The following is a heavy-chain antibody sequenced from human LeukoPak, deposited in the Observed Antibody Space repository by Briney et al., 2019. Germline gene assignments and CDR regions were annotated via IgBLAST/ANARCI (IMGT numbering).Heavy chain of an antibody. V-gene: IGHV3-74*01. D-gene: IGHD6-6*01. CDR2: ISPTGSTI. CDR1: GFSFSGHW. Sequence: LGGSLRLSCTASGFSFSGHWMHWARQLPGKGLVWVSRISPTGSTISYADSVKGRFTVSRDNAKNTLYLQVNNLRAEDTAVYYCARGPNSNWSGLDFWGQGTLLTVSS. J-gene: IGHJ4*02. CDR3: ARGPNSNWSGLDF.